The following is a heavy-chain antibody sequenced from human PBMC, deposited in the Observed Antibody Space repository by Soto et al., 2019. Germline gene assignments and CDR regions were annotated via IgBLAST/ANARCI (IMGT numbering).Heavy chain of an antibody. D-gene: IGHD3-3*01. Sequence: EVQVVESGGGLVQPGGSLRLSCAASGFTFSSNSMNWVRQAPGKGLEWISYISSSSSTIYADSVKGRFTISRDNAKNSLYLQMNRQRDEDTAVYYCARVIWSGHLTSDLWGQGTLVTVSS. CDR1: GFTFSSNS. CDR2: ISSSSSTI. J-gene: IGHJ5*02. V-gene: IGHV3-48*02. CDR3: ARVIWSGHLTSDL.